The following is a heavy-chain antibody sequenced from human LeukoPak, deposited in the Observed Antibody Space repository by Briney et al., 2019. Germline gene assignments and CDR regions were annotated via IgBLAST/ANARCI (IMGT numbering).Heavy chain of an antibody. CDR3: ARDVGDIVVVPAAYTFDY. V-gene: IGHV1-18*01. CDR1: GYTFTSYG. CDR2: ISAYNGNT. Sequence: ASVKVSCKASGYTFTSYGISWVRQAPGQGLEWMGWISAYNGNTSYAQKLQGRVTMTTDTSTSTAYMELRSLRSDDTAVYYCARDVGDIVVVPAAYTFDYWGQGTLVTVSS. D-gene: IGHD2-2*01. J-gene: IGHJ4*02.